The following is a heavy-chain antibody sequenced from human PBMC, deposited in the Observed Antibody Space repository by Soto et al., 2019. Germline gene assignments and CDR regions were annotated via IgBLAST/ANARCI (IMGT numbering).Heavy chain of an antibody. CDR3: ASRHTSSWSALDY. D-gene: IGHD6-13*01. J-gene: IGHJ4*02. CDR2: INSGDNT. V-gene: IGHV3-66*01. Sequence: GGSLRLSCAASGFTVSRNYMSWVRQAPGKGLEWVSIINSGDNTYYAGSVKGRFTISRDNSKNTLFLQMNSLRVEYTAVYYCASRHTSSWSALDYWGQGTQVTVSS. CDR1: GFTVSRNY.